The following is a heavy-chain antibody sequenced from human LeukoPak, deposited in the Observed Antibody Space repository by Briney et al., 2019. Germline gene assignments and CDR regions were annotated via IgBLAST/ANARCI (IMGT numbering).Heavy chain of an antibody. Sequence: PSETLSLTCTVSGGSISSGSYYWSWIRQPAGKGLEWIGRIYYSGSTYYNPSLMSRVAISVDTSKNQFSLKLTSVTAADMAVYFCARIFRGYSGGGWYKSWFDPWGQGTLVTVSS. CDR3: ARIFRGYSGGGWYKSWFDP. CDR1: GGSISSGSYY. CDR2: IYYSGST. J-gene: IGHJ5*02. D-gene: IGHD2-15*01. V-gene: IGHV4-61*10.